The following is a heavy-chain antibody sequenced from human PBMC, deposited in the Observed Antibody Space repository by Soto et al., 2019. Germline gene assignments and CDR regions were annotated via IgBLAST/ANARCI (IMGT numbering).Heavy chain of an antibody. J-gene: IGHJ4*02. V-gene: IGHV1-18*01. Sequence: ASVKVSCKASGYTFTSYGISWVRQAPGQGLEWMGWINACNGNTKYSQKFQGRVTITRDTSASTAYMELSSLRSEDTAVYYCARAPYGDYSLDYWGQGTLVTVSS. CDR2: INACNGNT. CDR3: ARAPYGDYSLDY. CDR1: GYTFTSYG. D-gene: IGHD4-17*01.